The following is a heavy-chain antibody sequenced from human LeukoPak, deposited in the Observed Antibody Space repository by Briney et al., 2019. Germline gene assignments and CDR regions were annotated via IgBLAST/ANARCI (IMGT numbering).Heavy chain of an antibody. CDR1: GFTFSSYS. Sequence: GGSLRLSCEASGFTFSSYSMNWVRQAPRKGLEWVSSISSSSSYIYYADSVKGRFTISRDNAKNSLYLQMNSLRAEDTAVYYCARDSRGSSYPDYWGQGTLVTVSS. J-gene: IGHJ4*02. V-gene: IGHV3-21*01. CDR3: ARDSRGSSYPDY. D-gene: IGHD3-3*01. CDR2: ISSSSSYI.